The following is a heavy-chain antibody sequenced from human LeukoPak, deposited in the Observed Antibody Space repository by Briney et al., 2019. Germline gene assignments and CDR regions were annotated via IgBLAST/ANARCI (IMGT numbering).Heavy chain of an antibody. V-gene: IGHV4-34*01. CDR1: GGSFSGYY. CDR3: ARLVVGATYFDY. Sequence: PSETLSLTCTVYGGSFSGYYWSWIRQPPGKGLEWIGEINHSGSTNYNPSLKSRVTISVDTSKNQFSLKLSSVTAADTAVYYCARLVVGATYFDYWGQGTLVTVS. D-gene: IGHD1-26*01. CDR2: INHSGST. J-gene: IGHJ4*02.